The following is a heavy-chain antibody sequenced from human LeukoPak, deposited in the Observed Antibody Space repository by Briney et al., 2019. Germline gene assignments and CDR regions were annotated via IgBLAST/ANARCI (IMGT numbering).Heavy chain of an antibody. CDR2: IYYSGST. CDR1: GGSFSGYY. J-gene: IGHJ4*02. D-gene: IGHD3-10*02. V-gene: IGHV4-31*11. CDR3: ARIMLSWRKFDC. Sequence: SETLSLTCAVYGGSFSGYYWSWIRQHPGKGLEWIGHIYYSGSTYYNPSLKSRGIISVETSKNQFSLKLSSVTAADTAVYYCARIMLSWRKFDCWGQGTLVTVSS.